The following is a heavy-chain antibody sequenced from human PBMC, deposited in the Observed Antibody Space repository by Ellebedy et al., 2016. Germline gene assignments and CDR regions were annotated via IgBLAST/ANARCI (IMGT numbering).Heavy chain of an antibody. J-gene: IGHJ4*02. CDR3: AHSGTYYYDSSGSYFGY. Sequence: SGPTLVKPTQTLTLTCTFSGFSLSTSGVGVGWIRQPPGKALEWLALIYWNDDKRYSPSLKSRLTITKDTSKNQVVLTMTNMDPVDTATYYCAHSGTYYYDSSGSYFGYWGQGTLVTVSS. V-gene: IGHV2-5*01. CDR2: IYWNDDK. D-gene: IGHD3-22*01. CDR1: GFSLSTSGVG.